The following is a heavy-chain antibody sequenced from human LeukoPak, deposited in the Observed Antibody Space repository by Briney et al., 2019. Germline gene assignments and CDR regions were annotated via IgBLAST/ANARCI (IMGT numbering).Heavy chain of an antibody. CDR3: ARDSRSAFDN. J-gene: IGHJ4*02. Sequence: GGSLRLSCAVSGFTFSSYAMSWVRQAPGKGLEWVASIKHDGSEKYYVDSVRGRFTISRDNTMNSLYLQMSSLRAEDTAVYYCARDSRSAFDNWGQGALVTVSS. CDR2: IKHDGSEK. CDR1: GFTFSSYA. V-gene: IGHV3-7*01.